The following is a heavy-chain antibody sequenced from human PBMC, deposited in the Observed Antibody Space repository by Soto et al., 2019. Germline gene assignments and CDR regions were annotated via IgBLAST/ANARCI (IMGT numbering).Heavy chain of an antibody. CDR1: DGSISSSSYY. Sequence: SETLSLTCSVSDGSISSSSYYWGWIRQPAGKGLEWIGYIYYSGSTYYNPSLKSRVTISVDTSKNQFSLKLSSVTAADTAVYYCARSGYCSSTSCYGPYYYYYGMDVWGQGTTVTVS. CDR2: IYYSGST. CDR3: ARSGYCSSTSCYGPYYYYYGMDV. D-gene: IGHD2-2*01. J-gene: IGHJ6*02. V-gene: IGHV4-31*03.